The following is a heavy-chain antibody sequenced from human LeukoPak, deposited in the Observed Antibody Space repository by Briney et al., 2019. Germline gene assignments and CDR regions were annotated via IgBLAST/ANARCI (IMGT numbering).Heavy chain of an antibody. CDR1: GFTVSSNY. V-gene: IGHV3-11*04. D-gene: IGHD2-8*01. CDR3: ARHNGWYDH. J-gene: IGHJ5*02. CDR2: ISSDGTTV. Sequence: PGGSLRLSCAASGFTVSSNYMSWVRQAPGKGLEWVSYISSDGTTVHYADSVKGRFTISRDNVKNSLYLQMSSLRAEDTAVYYCARHNGWYDHWGQGTLVTVSS.